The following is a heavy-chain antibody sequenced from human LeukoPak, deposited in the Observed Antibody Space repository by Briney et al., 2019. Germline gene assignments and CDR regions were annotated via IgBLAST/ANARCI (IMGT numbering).Heavy chain of an antibody. CDR1: GYTLTELS. Sequence: ASVKVSCKVSGYTLTELSMHWVRQAPGKGLEWMGGFDPEDGETIYAQKFQGRVTMTEDTSTDTAYMELSSLRSEDTAVYYCASSGTTVTPFDYRGQGTLVTVSS. D-gene: IGHD4-17*01. J-gene: IGHJ4*02. V-gene: IGHV1-24*01. CDR3: ASSGTTVTPFDY. CDR2: FDPEDGET.